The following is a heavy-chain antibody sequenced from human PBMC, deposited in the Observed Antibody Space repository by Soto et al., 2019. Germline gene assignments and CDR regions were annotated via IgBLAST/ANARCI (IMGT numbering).Heavy chain of an antibody. D-gene: IGHD1-26*01. V-gene: IGHV3-23*01. J-gene: IGHJ4*02. CDR3: ARRGSGSYYDY. CDR2: FSGSGGST. Sequence: EVQLLESGGGLVQPGGSLRLSCAASGFTFSSYAMRWVRQAPVKGLEWVSAFSGSGGSTYYADSVKGRFTISRDNSKNTLYLQMNRLRAEDTAVYYCARRGSGSYYDYWGKGTLVTVSS. CDR1: GFTFSSYA.